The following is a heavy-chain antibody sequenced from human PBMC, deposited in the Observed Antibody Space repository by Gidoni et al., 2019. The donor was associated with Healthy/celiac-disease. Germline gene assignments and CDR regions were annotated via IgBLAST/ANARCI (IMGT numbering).Heavy chain of an antibody. V-gene: IGHV3-15*01. Sequence: EVQLVESGGGLVKPGGSLRLSCAASGFTVSNAWMSWVRQAPGKGLEWVCRIKSKTDGWTTDYAAPVKGRFTSSRVDSNNTLYLQMNSLNTEDTAVYYCTTDVILWFGELTIDYWGQGTLVTVSS. CDR2: IKSKTDGWTT. CDR3: TTDVILWFGELTIDY. CDR1: GFTVSNAW. D-gene: IGHD3-10*01. J-gene: IGHJ4*02.